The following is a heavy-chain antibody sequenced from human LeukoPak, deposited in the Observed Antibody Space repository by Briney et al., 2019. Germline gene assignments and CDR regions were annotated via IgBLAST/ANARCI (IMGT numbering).Heavy chain of an antibody. CDR3: ARDGGYFDY. J-gene: IGHJ4*02. CDR2: ISPYNGNT. V-gene: IGHV1-18*04. Sequence: ASVKVSCKTSGYTFTGYYMHWVRQAPGQGLEWMGWISPYNGNTNYAQRFQGRVTMTTDTSTSTAYMELRSLRFDDTAVYYCARDGGYFDYWGRGTLVTVSS. CDR1: GYTFTGYY.